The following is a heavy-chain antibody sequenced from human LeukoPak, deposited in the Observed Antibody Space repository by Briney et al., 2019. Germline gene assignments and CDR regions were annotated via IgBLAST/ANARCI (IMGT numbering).Heavy chain of an antibody. D-gene: IGHD5-24*01. Sequence: ASVKVSCKASGYTFTGYYMHWVRQAPGQGLEWMGIINPSAGTTSYAQKFQGRVTMTRDTSISTAYMELSRLTSDDTAVYYCARDRGDGYNAYYFDYWGQGTLVTVSS. J-gene: IGHJ4*02. CDR3: ARDRGDGYNAYYFDY. CDR2: INPSAGTT. CDR1: GYTFTGYY. V-gene: IGHV1-2*02.